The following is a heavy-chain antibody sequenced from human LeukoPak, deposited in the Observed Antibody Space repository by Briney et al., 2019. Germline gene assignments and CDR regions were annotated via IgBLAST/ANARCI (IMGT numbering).Heavy chain of an antibody. Sequence: PGGSLRLSCAASGFTFNNYWMHWVRQAPGKGLVWVSRINSDGGTTNYADSVKGRFTISRDNAKNTLYLQMNSLRTEDTALYFCAKATYYDGTSGYFFDYWGQGTLVSVSS. V-gene: IGHV3-74*01. J-gene: IGHJ4*02. CDR3: AKATYYDGTSGYFFDY. CDR1: GFTFNNYW. D-gene: IGHD3-22*01. CDR2: INSDGGTT.